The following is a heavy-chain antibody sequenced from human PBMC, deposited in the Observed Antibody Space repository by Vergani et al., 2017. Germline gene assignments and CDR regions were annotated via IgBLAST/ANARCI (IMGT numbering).Heavy chain of an antibody. J-gene: IGHJ4*03. Sequence: QVQLQESGPGLLKPSQTLSLTCRLAVDSLSSGIYYWNWIRQPAGSGLGWMGRIYSSGSTSYNPSITSRITMSLDTSKDQFSLRLSSVTAADTAVYYCARGNCLHSFDNWGQGTVVTVSS. CDR3: ARGNCLHSFDN. V-gene: IGHV4-61*02. CDR2: IYSSGST. D-gene: IGHD1-26*01. CDR1: VDSLSSGIYY.